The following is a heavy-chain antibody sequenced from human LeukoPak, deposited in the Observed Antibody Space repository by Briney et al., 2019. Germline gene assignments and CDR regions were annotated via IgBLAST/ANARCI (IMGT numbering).Heavy chain of an antibody. CDR1: GGSISSSSYY. J-gene: IGHJ5*02. Sequence: SETLSLTCTVSGGSISSSSYYWGWIRQPPGKGLEWIGSIYYSGSTYYNPSLKSRVTISVDTSKNQFSLKLSSVTAADTAVYYCARERYYYDSSGQNWFDPWGQGTLVTVSS. CDR2: IYYSGST. V-gene: IGHV4-39*07. D-gene: IGHD3-22*01. CDR3: ARERYYYDSSGQNWFDP.